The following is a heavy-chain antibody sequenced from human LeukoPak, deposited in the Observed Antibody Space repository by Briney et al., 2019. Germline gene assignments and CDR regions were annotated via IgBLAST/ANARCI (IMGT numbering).Heavy chain of an antibody. CDR1: GGSISSGGYY. J-gene: IGHJ5*02. CDR3: AREAITMVRGAPTFDP. CDR2: IYYSGST. D-gene: IGHD3-10*01. Sequence: PSETLSLTCTVSGGSISSGGYYWSWIRQHPGKGLEWIGYIYYSGSTYYNPSLKSRVTISVDTSKNQFSLKLSSVTAADTAVYYCAREAITMVRGAPTFDPWGQGTPVTVSS. V-gene: IGHV4-31*03.